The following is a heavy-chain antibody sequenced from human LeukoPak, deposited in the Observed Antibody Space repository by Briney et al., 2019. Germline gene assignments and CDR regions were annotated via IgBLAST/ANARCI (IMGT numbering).Heavy chain of an antibody. J-gene: IGHJ6*02. Sequence: SETLSLTCTVTGGSISSYDWSWIRQPPGKGLEWIGRIYYTGSTNYNASLKSRVTISLDTSKNQFSLKLSSVTAADTAVYYCTRTLGVVIHGGMDVWGQGTTVTVSS. CDR1: GGSISSYD. CDR3: TRTLGVVIHGGMDV. D-gene: IGHD3-3*01. CDR2: IYYTGST. V-gene: IGHV4-59*01.